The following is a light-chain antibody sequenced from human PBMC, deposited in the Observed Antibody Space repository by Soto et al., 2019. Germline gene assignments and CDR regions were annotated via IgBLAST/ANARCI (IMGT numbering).Light chain of an antibody. CDR3: QQYGSSPLT. J-gene: IGKJ5*01. CDR2: GAS. CDR1: QNVNSN. Sequence: EIVMTQSPASLSVSPGERATLSVRASQNVNSNLAWYQQKPGQAPRFLIYGASTRATGIPDRFSGSGSGTDFTLTISRLEPEDFAVYYCQQYGSSPLTFGQGTRLEIK. V-gene: IGKV3-20*01.